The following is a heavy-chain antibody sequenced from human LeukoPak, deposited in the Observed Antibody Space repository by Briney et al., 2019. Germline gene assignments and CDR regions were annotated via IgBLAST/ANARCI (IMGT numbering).Heavy chain of an antibody. CDR2: ISYDGSNK. D-gene: IGHD4-17*01. V-gene: IGHV3-30*04. Sequence: GGSLRLSCAASGFTFSSYAMHWVRQAPGKWLEWVAVISYDGSNKYYADSVKGRFTISRDNSKNTLYLQMNSLRAEDTAVYYCARERRSATVTSLYYFDYWGQGTLVTVSS. CDR1: GFTFSSYA. J-gene: IGHJ4*02. CDR3: ARERRSATVTSLYYFDY.